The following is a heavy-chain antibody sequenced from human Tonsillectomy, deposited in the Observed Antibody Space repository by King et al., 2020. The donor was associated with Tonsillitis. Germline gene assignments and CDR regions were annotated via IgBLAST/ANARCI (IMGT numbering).Heavy chain of an antibody. D-gene: IGHD3-3*01. J-gene: IGHJ5*02. V-gene: IGHV4-39*01. CDR2: IYYSGST. CDR1: GGSISSGSYY. Sequence: QLQESGPGLVKPSETLSLTCTVSGGSISSGSYYWGWIRQPPGKGLEWIASIYYSGSTYYNPSLKSRVTISVDTSTNQFSLKLSSVTAADTAVYYCARHGLMLEWDSNWFDPWGQGTLVTVSP. CDR3: ARHGLMLEWDSNWFDP.